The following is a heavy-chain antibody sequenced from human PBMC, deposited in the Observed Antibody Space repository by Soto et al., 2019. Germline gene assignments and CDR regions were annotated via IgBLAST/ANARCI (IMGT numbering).Heavy chain of an antibody. D-gene: IGHD3-22*01. CDR3: AKEFSSGYYYVFDY. V-gene: IGHV3-30*18. CDR2: ISYDGSNK. Sequence: VQLVESGGGVVQPGRSLRLSCAASGFSFSNYGMHWVRQAPGKGLEWVAVISYDGSNKYYADSVKGRLTISRDNSKNTLYLQMSTLRPDDTAVYYCAKEFSSGYYYVFDYWGQGTLVTVSS. CDR1: GFSFSNYG. J-gene: IGHJ4*02.